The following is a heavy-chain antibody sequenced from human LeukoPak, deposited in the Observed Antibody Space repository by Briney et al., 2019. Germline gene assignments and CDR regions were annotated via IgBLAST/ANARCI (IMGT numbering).Heavy chain of an antibody. J-gene: IGHJ1*01. CDR1: GFTFSNYG. CDR2: IKEDGSDK. Sequence: PGGSLRLSCAASGFTFSNYGMSWVRQAPGKGLEWVANIKEDGSDKYYVDSVKGRFTISRDNSKNSLYLQMNSLRAEDTAVYYCARVITVYNDYEEVAEYFQHWGQGTLVIVSS. D-gene: IGHD4-17*01. CDR3: ARVITVYNDYEEVAEYFQH. V-gene: IGHV3-7*01.